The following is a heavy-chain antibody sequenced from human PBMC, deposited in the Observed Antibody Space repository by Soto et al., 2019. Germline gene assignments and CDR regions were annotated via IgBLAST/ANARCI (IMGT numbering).Heavy chain of an antibody. D-gene: IGHD3-16*02. CDR2: IYHSGST. CDR1: GGSISSGGYS. J-gene: IGHJ4*02. Sequence: SETLSLTCAVSGGSISSGGYSWSWIRQPPGKGLEWIGYIYHSGSTYYNPSLKSRVTISVDRSKNQFSLKLSSVTAADTAVYYCASQRPPIGNPNFDYWGQGTLVTVSS. V-gene: IGHV4-30-2*01. CDR3: ASQRPPIGNPNFDY.